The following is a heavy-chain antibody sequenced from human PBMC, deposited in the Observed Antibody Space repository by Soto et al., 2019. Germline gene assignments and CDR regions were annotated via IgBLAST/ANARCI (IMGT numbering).Heavy chain of an antibody. CDR2: IWYDGSSK. Sequence: GGSLRLSCVASGFTFNTYDMQWVRQAPGKGLEWVAVIWYDGSSKYYADSAKGRFTISRDNFKNTLYLQMNSLRAEDTAVYYCARDYVGRGWQGSMNSSCQGPLLTVSS. CDR1: GFTFNTYD. V-gene: IGHV3-33*01. CDR3: ARDYVGRGWQGSMNS. D-gene: IGHD3-10*02. J-gene: IGHJ5*01.